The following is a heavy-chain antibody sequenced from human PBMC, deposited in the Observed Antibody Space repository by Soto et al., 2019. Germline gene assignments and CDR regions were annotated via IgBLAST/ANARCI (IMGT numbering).Heavy chain of an antibody. CDR2: IYYSGST. CDR1: GGSVSSSSYY. CDR3: ATRGAARTFYFDY. Sequence: SETLSLTCTVSGGSVSSSSYYWGWIRQPPGKGLEWIGSIYYSGSTYYNPSLKSRVTISVDTSKNQFSLKLSSVTAADTAVYYCATRGAARTFYFDYWGQGTLVTVSS. V-gene: IGHV4-39*01. D-gene: IGHD6-6*01. J-gene: IGHJ4*02.